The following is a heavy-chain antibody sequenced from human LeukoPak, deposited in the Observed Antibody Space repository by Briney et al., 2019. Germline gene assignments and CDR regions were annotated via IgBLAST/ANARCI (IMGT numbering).Heavy chain of an antibody. CDR2: LSAGGGST. CDR3: AKDRYCSGGSCYADALDI. CDR1: GFTFSNYA. J-gene: IGHJ3*02. Sequence: GGSLRLSCAASGFTFSNYAMNWVRQAPGKGLEWVSGLSAGGGSTYYADSVKGRVIISRDNTENTLYLEMNSLRVEDTAVYYCAKDRYCSGGSCYADALDIWGQGTLVTVSS. D-gene: IGHD2-15*01. V-gene: IGHV3-23*01.